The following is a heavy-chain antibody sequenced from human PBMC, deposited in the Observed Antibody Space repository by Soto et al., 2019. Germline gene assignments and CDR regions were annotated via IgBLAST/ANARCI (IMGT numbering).Heavy chain of an antibody. J-gene: IGHJ4*02. CDR3: EKDRTSITMIVVVITPPQSLDY. D-gene: IGHD3-22*01. V-gene: IGHV3-48*02. Sequence: GGSLRLSCAASGFSFSMYSMNWVRQAPGKGLEWVSYISSNSATIYDTDSGRGRFTISRDNAKNSLYLQMNSLRDEDTAVYYCEKDRTSITMIVVVITPPQSLDYWGQGTLVTVSS. CDR1: GFSFSMYS. CDR2: ISSNSATI.